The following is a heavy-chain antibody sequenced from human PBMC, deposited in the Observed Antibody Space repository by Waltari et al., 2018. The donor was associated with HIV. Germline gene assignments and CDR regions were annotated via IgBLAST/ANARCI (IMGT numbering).Heavy chain of an antibody. CDR3: ATGFGYGSWDLGDY. Sequence: QVQLVQSGAEVKKPGASVKVSCKASRSTFTDHYMHWVRQAPGEGLEGMGRINPHSGATDYAQKFQGRVTMTRDTSISTAYMELSRLTSDDTAVYYCATGFGYGSWDLGDYWGQGTRVTVSS. V-gene: IGHV1-2*06. CDR1: RSTFTDHY. D-gene: IGHD1-26*01. J-gene: IGHJ4*02. CDR2: INPHSGAT.